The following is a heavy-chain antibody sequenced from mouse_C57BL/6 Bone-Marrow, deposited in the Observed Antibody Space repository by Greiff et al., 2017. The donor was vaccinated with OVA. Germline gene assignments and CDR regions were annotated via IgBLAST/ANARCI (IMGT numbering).Heavy chain of an antibody. CDR2: IDPETGGT. CDR1: GYTFTAYE. J-gene: IGHJ4*01. CDR3: TRGYSNYYAMDD. D-gene: IGHD2-5*01. Sequence: VQLQQSGAELVRPGASVTLSCKASGYTFTAYEMHWVKQTPVHGLEWIGAIDPETGGTAYNQKFKGKAILTADKSSSTAYMELRSLTSEDSAVYYCTRGYSNYYAMDDWGQGTSVTVSS. V-gene: IGHV1-15*01.